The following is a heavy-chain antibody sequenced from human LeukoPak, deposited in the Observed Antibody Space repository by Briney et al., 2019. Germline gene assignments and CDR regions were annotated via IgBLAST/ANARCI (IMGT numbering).Heavy chain of an antibody. D-gene: IGHD3-16*01. CDR3: ARAMGPRSWFDY. V-gene: IGHV4-30-2*01. Sequence: SETLSLTCTVSGGSISSGGYYWRWIRQPPGKGLEWIGYIYHSGSTYYNPSLKSRVTISVDRSKNQFSLKLSSVTAADTAVYYCARAMGPRSWFDYWGQGTLVTVSS. J-gene: IGHJ4*02. CDR2: IYHSGST. CDR1: GGSISSGGYY.